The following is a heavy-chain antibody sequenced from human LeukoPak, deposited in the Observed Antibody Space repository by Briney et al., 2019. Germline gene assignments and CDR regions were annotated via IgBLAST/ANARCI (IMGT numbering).Heavy chain of an antibody. J-gene: IGHJ4*02. D-gene: IGHD3-16*02. CDR3: ARLRLGELSTGFDY. CDR2: INPHNGET. Sequence: GASVKVSCKASGYTFTSYGISWVRQAPGQGLEWMGWINPHNGETNYAQKLQGRVTMTTDTSTSTAYMELRSLRSDDTAVYYCARLRLGELSTGFDYWGQGTRVTVSS. CDR1: GYTFTSYG. V-gene: IGHV1-18*01.